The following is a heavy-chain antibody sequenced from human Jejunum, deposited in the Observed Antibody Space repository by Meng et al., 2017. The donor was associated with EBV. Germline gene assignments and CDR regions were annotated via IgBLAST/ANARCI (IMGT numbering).Heavy chain of an antibody. CDR3: AGLRYSGYDRAFDY. V-gene: IGHV4-61*01. CDR1: GGSVNSGNVY. D-gene: IGHD5-12*01. J-gene: IGHJ4*02. CDR2: IYYSGST. Sequence: QLQLQESGRGLVKPSETLSLTCTVSGGSVNSGNVYWSWIRQPPGKGLEWIGYIYYSGSTNYIPSLKSRVTISLDTSKNQFSLKLSSVTAADTAVYYCAGLRYSGYDRAFDYWGQGALVTVSS.